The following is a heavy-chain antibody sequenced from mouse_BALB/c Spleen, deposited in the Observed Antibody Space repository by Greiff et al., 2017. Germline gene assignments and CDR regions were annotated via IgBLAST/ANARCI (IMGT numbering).Heavy chain of an antibody. CDR1: GFSLTGYG. J-gene: IGHJ3*01. V-gene: IGHV2-6-7*01. CDR2: IWGDGST. Sequence: QVHVKQSGPGLVAPSQSLSITCTVSGFSLTGYGVNWVRQPPGKGLEWLGMIWGDGSTDYNSALKSRLSISKDNSKSQVFLKMNSLQTDDTARYYCARAIYYDYFAYWGQGTLVTVSA. CDR3: ARAIYYDYFAY. D-gene: IGHD2-4*01.